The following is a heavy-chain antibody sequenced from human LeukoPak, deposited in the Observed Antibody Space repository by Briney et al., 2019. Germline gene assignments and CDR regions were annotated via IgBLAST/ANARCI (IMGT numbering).Heavy chain of an antibody. V-gene: IGHV4-59*08. D-gene: IGHD2-21*01. CDR3: ARHWYSLYYFDY. J-gene: IGHJ4*02. CDR1: GGSISSYY. Sequence: PSETLSLTCTVSGGSISSYYWSWIRQPPGKGLEWIGYIYYSGSTNYNPSLKSRVTISVDTSKNQFSLKLSSVTAADTAVYYCARHWYSLYYFDYWGQGTLVTVSS. CDR2: IYYSGST.